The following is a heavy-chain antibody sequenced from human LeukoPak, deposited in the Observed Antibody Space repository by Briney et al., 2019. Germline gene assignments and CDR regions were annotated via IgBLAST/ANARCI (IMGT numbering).Heavy chain of an antibody. CDR2: INSDGYSI. J-gene: IGHJ4*02. V-gene: IGHV3-74*03. D-gene: IGHD3-3*01. CDR3: ASPRGPLLRFLEWLLPFDY. CDR1: GFTFSSYW. Sequence: HPGGSLRLSCAASGFTFSSYWMHWVRQAPGKGLVWVSRINSDGYSITYADSVKGRFTISRDNSKNTLYLQMNSLRAEDTAVYYCASPRGPLLRFLEWLLPFDYWGQGTLVTVSS.